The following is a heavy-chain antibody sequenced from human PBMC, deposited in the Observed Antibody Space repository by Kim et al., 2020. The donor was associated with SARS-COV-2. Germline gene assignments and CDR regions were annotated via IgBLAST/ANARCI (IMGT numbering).Heavy chain of an antibody. Sequence: GGSLRLSCAASGFTFSSYGMHWVRQAPGKGLEWVAAIWYDGSNNYYADSVKGRFTITRDTSKNTLYLQMNSLRAECTAVYYCARDYDMLTGYYFYYWGQGTRVTVSS. CDR2: IWYDGSNN. D-gene: IGHD3-9*01. V-gene: IGHV3-33*01. CDR3: ARDYDMLTGYYFYY. J-gene: IGHJ4*02. CDR1: GFTFSSYG.